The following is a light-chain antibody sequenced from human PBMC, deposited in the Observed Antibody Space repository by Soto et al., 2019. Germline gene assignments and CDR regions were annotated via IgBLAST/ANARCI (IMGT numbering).Light chain of an antibody. J-gene: IGLJ2*01. V-gene: IGLV2-14*01. Sequence: QPVLTQPASVSGSPGQSIAISCTGTSNDIGAYRFVSWYQQHPGKAPKLIIYDVNSRPSGVSDRFSGSKSGNTASLAISGLQADDESDYYCSSYTRSTTLVFGGGTKVTVL. CDR1: SNDIGAYRF. CDR2: DVN. CDR3: SSYTRSTTLV.